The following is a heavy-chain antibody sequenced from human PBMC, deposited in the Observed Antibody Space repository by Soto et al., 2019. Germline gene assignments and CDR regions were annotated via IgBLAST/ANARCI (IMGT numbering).Heavy chain of an antibody. J-gene: IGHJ6*02. D-gene: IGHD3-9*01. CDR1: GGTFSSYT. Sequence: QVQLVQSGAEVKKPGSSVKVSCKASGGTFSSYTISWVRQAPGQGLEWMGRIIPILGIANYAQKFQGRVTITADKSTSTAYMELSSLRSEDTAVYYCARDNGLVGLRYFDWLLPPDYYGMDVWGQGTTVTVSS. CDR3: ARDNGLVGLRYFDWLLPPDYYGMDV. V-gene: IGHV1-69*08. CDR2: IIPILGIA.